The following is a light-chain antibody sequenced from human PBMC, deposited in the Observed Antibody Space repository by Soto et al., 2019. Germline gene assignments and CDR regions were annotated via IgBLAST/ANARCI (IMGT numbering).Light chain of an antibody. CDR1: QSVSSSS. CDR2: GAS. CDR3: HQYDSSPPYT. Sequence: EIVLTQSPGTLSLSPGERATLSCRASQSVSSSSLAWYQQRPGQAPMLLIYGASNRATGIPDRFSGSWSGTDFTLTISSLEHEDFAVYYCHQYDSSPPYTFGQGTKVEIK. J-gene: IGKJ2*01. V-gene: IGKV3-20*01.